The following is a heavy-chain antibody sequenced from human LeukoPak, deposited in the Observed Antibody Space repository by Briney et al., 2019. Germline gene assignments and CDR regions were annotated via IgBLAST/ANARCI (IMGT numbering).Heavy chain of an antibody. Sequence: SETLSLTCTVSGYSITSGYYWGWIRQPPGKGLEWIGGVYHSGSTYYNPSLKSRVTISVDTSKNQFSLKLSYVTAADTAVYYCARDLYSSRTNDAFVIWGQGTMVTVCS. V-gene: IGHV4-38-2*02. CDR3: ARDLYSSRTNDAFVI. J-gene: IGHJ3*02. CDR1: GYSITSGYY. CDR2: VYHSGST. D-gene: IGHD6-13*01.